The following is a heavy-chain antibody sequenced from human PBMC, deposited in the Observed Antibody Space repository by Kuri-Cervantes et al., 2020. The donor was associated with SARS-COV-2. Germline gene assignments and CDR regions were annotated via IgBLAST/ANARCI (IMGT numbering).Heavy chain of an antibody. CDR1: GFTFTSSA. Sequence: SVKVSCKASGFTFTSSAVQWVRQARGQRLEWIGWIVVGSGNTNYAQKFQERVTITRDMSTSTAYMELSSLRSEDTAVYYCAGDYCSKTNCYIRGMSNYYYGMDAWGQGTTVTVSS. J-gene: IGHJ6*02. D-gene: IGHD2-2*02. CDR2: IVVGSGNT. CDR3: AGDYCSKTNCYIRGMSNYYYGMDA. V-gene: IGHV1-58*01.